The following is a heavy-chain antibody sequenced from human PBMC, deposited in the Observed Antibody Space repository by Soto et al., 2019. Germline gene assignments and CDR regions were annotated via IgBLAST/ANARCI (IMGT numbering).Heavy chain of an antibody. CDR2: ISAHNGDT. D-gene: IGHD4-17*01. V-gene: IGHV1-18*01. CDR1: GYTFSSYG. Sequence: QVQLVQSGGEVKKPGASVKVSCKASGYTFSSYGMNWVRKAPGQGLEWMGWISAHNGDTNYAQKLQGRVTMTTDTSTSTAYMDLRSLRSDDTAVYYCARDYGGKRHLGMAVWGQGTTVTVSS. CDR3: ARDYGGKRHLGMAV. J-gene: IGHJ6*02.